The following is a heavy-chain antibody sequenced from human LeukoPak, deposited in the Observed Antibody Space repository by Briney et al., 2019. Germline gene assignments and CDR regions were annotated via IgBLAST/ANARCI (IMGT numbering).Heavy chain of an antibody. V-gene: IGHV3-74*01. CDR3: ARDGGDGYNYGSDY. Sequence: GGSLRLSCAASGSTFSSYWMHWVRQAPGKGLVWVSRINSDGSSTSYADSVKGRFTISRDNAKNTLYLQMNSLRAEDTAVYYCARDGGDGYNYGSDYWGQGTLVTVSS. D-gene: IGHD5-24*01. CDR2: INSDGSST. CDR1: GSTFSSYW. J-gene: IGHJ4*02.